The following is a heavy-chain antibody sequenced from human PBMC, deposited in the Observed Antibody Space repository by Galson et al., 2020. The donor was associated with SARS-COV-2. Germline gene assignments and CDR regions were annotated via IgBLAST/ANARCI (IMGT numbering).Heavy chain of an antibody. Sequence: SVKVSCKASGGTFSSYAISWVRQAPGQGLEWMGGIIPIFGTANYAQKFQGRVTITADESTSTAYMELSSLRSEDTAVYYCAREGAEYCGGDCYSSGPMGWFDPWGQGTLVTVSS. CDR2: IIPIFGTA. J-gene: IGHJ5*02. CDR3: AREGAEYCGGDCYSSGPMGWFDP. CDR1: GGTFSSYA. V-gene: IGHV1-69*13. D-gene: IGHD2-21*01.